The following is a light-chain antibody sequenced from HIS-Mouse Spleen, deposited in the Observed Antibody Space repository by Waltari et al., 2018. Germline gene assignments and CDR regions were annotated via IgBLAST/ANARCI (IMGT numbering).Light chain of an antibody. CDR2: KAS. Sequence: DIQMTQSPSTLSPAVGDRVTITCRASQSISSWLSWYQQKPGKAPKRLIYKASSLESGVPSRFSGSGSGTEFTLTISSLQPDDFATYYCQQYNSYWTFGQGTKVEIK. CDR1: QSISSW. CDR3: QQYNSYWT. V-gene: IGKV1-5*03. J-gene: IGKJ1*01.